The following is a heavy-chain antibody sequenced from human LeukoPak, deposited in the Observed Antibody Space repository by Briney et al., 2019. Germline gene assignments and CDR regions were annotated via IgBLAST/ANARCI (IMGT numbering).Heavy chain of an antibody. CDR3: ARDQVGSSGYLYYYYYGMDV. CDR1: GFTFSSYA. D-gene: IGHD3-22*01. Sequence: GGSLRLSCAASGFTFSSYAMHWVRQAPGKGLEWVAVISYDGSNKYYADSVKGRFTISRDNSKNTLYLQMNSLRAEDTAVYYCARDQVGSSGYLYYYYYGMDVWGQGTTVTVSS. V-gene: IGHV3-30-3*01. J-gene: IGHJ6*02. CDR2: ISYDGSNK.